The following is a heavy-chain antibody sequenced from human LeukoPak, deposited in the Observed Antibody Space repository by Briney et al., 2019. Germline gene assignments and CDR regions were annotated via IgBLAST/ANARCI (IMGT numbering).Heavy chain of an antibody. CDR1: GYTFTGYY. CDR2: INPNSGGT. CDR3: ARDPCCSSTSCNNWFDP. V-gene: IGHV1-2*02. D-gene: IGHD2-2*01. Sequence: ASVKVSCKASGYTFTGYYMHWVRQAPGQGLEWMGWINPNSGGTNYAQKFQGRVTMTRDTSISTVYMELSRLRSDDTAVYYCARDPCCSSTSCNNWFDPWGQGTLVTVSS. J-gene: IGHJ5*02.